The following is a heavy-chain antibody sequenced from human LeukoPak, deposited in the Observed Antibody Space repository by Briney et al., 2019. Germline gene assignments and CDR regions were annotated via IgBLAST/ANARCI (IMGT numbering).Heavy chain of an antibody. D-gene: IGHD3-3*01. CDR2: IYYSGIT. Sequence: SETLSLTCTVSGASLTSSSYYWGWIRQPPGKGLEWIGSIYYSGITHYNPALRSRVTISIDSSKIHFSLSLHSVTAADTAVYYCARGSPTYYDFWSGYYAVAFDIWGQGTMVTVSS. V-gene: IGHV4-39*02. CDR1: GASLTSSSYY. CDR3: ARGSPTYYDFWSGYYAVAFDI. J-gene: IGHJ3*02.